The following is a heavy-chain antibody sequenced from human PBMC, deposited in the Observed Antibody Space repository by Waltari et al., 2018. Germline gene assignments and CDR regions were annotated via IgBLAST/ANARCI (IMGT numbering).Heavy chain of an antibody. D-gene: IGHD4-17*01. J-gene: IGHJ1*01. CDR1: GYTFTDYY. V-gene: IGHV1-69-2*01. CDR2: VDPEDGET. Sequence: EVQLVQSGAEVKKPGATVKIPCKATGYTFTDYYMHWVQQAPGKRLEWMGSVDPEDGETIYAGKFQGRVTITADTTTDTTYRELSSLRSEDTAVYYCASPNSYDYGGNSESYFQHWGQGTLVTVSS. CDR3: ASPNSYDYGGNSESYFQH.